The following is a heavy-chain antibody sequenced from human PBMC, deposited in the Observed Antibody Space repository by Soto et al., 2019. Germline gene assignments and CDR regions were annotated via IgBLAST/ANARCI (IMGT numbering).Heavy chain of an antibody. J-gene: IGHJ4*02. CDR1: GGSNIRDGYY. V-gene: IGHV4-31*03. CDR2: ISYSGSS. CDR3: ARATPAGSADF. D-gene: IGHD2-2*01. Sequence: PSDTLSLTCTVSGGSNIRDGYYWSWIRQHPGKGLEWIAYISYSGSSYSNPSLKSRVTISADTSKNQFSLRLTSVTAADTAVYFCARATPAGSADFWGQGXLVTVSS.